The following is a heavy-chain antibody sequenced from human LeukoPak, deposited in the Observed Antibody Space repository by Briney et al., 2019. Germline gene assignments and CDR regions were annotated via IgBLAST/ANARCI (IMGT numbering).Heavy chain of an antibody. CDR2: ISYDGSNK. D-gene: IGHD3-22*01. CDR3: AKDIDYDSSGRYGMDV. Sequence: GGSLRLSCAASGFTFSSYAMHWVRQAPGKGLEWVAVISYDGSNKYYADSVKGRFTISRDNSKNTLYLQMNSLRAEDTAVYYCAKDIDYDSSGRYGMDVWGQGTTVTVSS. J-gene: IGHJ6*02. CDR1: GFTFSSYA. V-gene: IGHV3-30-3*01.